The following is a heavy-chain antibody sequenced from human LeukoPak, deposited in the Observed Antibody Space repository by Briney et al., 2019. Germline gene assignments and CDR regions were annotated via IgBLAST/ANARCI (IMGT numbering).Heavy chain of an antibody. CDR2: MNPNIGNT. V-gene: IGHV1-8*01. CDR3: ARGVDYYYMDV. J-gene: IGHJ6*03. Sequence: ASVKVSCTASGYTFTSYDINWVRKATGQGLEWMGWMNPNIGNTGYAQKFQGRVTMTRNTSISTAYMELSSLRSEDTAVYYCARGVDYYYMDVWGKGTTVTVSS. CDR1: GYTFTSYD.